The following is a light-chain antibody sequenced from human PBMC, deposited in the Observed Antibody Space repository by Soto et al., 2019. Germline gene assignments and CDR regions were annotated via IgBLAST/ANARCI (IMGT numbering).Light chain of an antibody. CDR3: SAYTVSRTYV. Sequence: QSALTQPPSASGSPGQSVAISCTGTSSDVGGYIYVSWYQQHPGKAPKLMIYEVNKRPSGISYRFSGSKSGNTASLTISGLQGEDEADYYCSAYTVSRTYVFGTGTKVTVL. V-gene: IGLV2-8*01. J-gene: IGLJ1*01. CDR2: EVN. CDR1: SSDVGGYIY.